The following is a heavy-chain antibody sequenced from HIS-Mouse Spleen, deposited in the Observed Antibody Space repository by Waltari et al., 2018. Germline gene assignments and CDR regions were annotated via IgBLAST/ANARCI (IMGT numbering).Heavy chain of an antibody. D-gene: IGHD3-16*01. Sequence: QVQLQESGPGLVKPSETLSLTCTVSGGPISSYYWSWIRQPPGKGLEWIGYIYYSGSTNYNPSLKSRVTISVDTSKNQFSLKLSSVTAADTAVYYCARETRWGGSLNWFDPWGQGTLVTVSS. CDR3: ARETRWGGSLNWFDP. CDR1: GGPISSYY. CDR2: IYYSGST. V-gene: IGHV4-59*01. J-gene: IGHJ5*02.